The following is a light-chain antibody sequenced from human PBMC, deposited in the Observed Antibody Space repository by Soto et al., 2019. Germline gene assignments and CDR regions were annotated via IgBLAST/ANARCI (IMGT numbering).Light chain of an antibody. Sequence: QTVVTQPPSVSAAPGQRVTISCSGRTSNIGNNFVSWYQQLPETAPKLLIHENNKRPSGIPDRFSGSKSGSSATLGITGLQTGDEADYYCASWDYTLTAVVFGGGTKLTVL. V-gene: IGLV1-51*02. CDR1: TSNIGNNF. CDR2: ENN. J-gene: IGLJ2*01. CDR3: ASWDYTLTAVV.